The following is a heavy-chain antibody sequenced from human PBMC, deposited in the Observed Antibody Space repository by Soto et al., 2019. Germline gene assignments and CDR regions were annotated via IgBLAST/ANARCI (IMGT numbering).Heavy chain of an antibody. CDR2: IIPIPGTA. V-gene: IGHV1-69*01. Sequence: QVQLVQPGAEVKKPGSSVKVSCKASGGTFGSYAISWVRQAPGQGLEWMGGIIPIPGTANYAQKFQGRVTIAADESTSTAYIELSSLRSEDTAVYYCARSQGSSTSLEIYYYYYYGMDVWGQGTTVTVSS. CDR3: ARSQGSSTSLEIYYYYYYGMDV. J-gene: IGHJ6*02. CDR1: GGTFGSYA. D-gene: IGHD2-2*01.